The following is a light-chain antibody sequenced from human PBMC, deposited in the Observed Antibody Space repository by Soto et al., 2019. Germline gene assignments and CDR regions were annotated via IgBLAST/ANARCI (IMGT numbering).Light chain of an antibody. J-gene: IGKJ1*01. CDR3: QQYNNWPPWT. V-gene: IGKV3-15*01. CDR1: QSVSSN. CDR2: GAS. Sequence: EIVMTQSPATLSVSPGERATLSCRASQSVSSNLAWYQQKPGQAPRLLIYGASTRATGLPARFSGSGSGTAFTLTISSLQSEDFAFYYCQQYNNWPPWTFGQGTKVAIK.